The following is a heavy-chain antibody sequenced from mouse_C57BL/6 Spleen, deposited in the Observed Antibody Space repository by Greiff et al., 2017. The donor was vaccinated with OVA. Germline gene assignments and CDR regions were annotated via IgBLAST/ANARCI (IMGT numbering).Heavy chain of an antibody. CDR3: TYYGSSSHWYFDV. CDR2: IDPETGGT. V-gene: IGHV1-15*01. D-gene: IGHD1-1*01. Sequence: QVQLKQSGAELVRPGASVTLSCKASGYTFTDYEMHWVKQTPVHGLEWIGAIDPETGGTAYNQKFKGKAILTADKSSSTAYMELRSLTSEDSAVYYCTYYGSSSHWYFDVWGTGTTVTVSS. J-gene: IGHJ1*03. CDR1: GYTFTDYE.